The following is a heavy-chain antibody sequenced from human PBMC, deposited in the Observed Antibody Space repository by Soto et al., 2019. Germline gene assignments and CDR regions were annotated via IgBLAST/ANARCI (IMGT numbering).Heavy chain of an antibody. CDR3: ARSGAYVAFDY. CDR1: GDSFSSADYK. CDR2: TYYSGYT. D-gene: IGHD4-17*01. Sequence: QVQLQESGPGLVKPSQTLSLTCTVSGDSFSSADYKWSWIRQPPGKGLEWIGYTYYSGYTYNNPSLKGRXTXSXXTSKNQFSLKLSSVTAADTAVYYCARSGAYVAFDYWGQGTMVTVS. J-gene: IGHJ4*02. V-gene: IGHV4-30-4*01.